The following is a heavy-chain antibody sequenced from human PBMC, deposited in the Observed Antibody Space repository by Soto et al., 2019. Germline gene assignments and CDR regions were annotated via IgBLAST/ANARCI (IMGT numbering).Heavy chain of an antibody. V-gene: IGHV1-69*01. CDR3: ARGGGPYVWFNEF. Sequence: QGQLVQSGPEVKKPGSSVKVSCKDSGGLFSSFAISWVRQAPGQGLEWLGGIIPVFGTTNYAEKFQDRVTITADESTNTADMELSGLRSGDTAIYYCARGGGPYVWFNEFWGQGTLVTVSS. J-gene: IGHJ4*02. CDR2: IIPVFGTT. D-gene: IGHD3-16*01. CDR1: GGLFSSFA.